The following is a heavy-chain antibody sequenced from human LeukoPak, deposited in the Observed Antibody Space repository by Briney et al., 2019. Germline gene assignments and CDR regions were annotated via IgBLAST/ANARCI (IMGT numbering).Heavy chain of an antibody. D-gene: IGHD5-24*01. J-gene: IGHJ4*02. CDR3: ARDRYGDGFAHLDY. V-gene: IGHV1-2*02. CDR2: MTPGGGT. CDR1: GYTFTSYA. Sequence: ASVKVSCKASGYTFTSYAIHWVRQAPGQGLEWMGWMTPGGGTNYPQKFQGRVAITWDTSITTAYMDLNRLTSDDTAVYYCARDRYGDGFAHLDYWGQGALVTVSS.